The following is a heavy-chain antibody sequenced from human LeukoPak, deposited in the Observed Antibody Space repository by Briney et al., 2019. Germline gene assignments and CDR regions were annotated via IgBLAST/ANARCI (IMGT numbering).Heavy chain of an antibody. CDR1: GYSFSDYY. V-gene: IGHV1-2*02. J-gene: IGHJ4*02. D-gene: IGHD6-19*01. CDR2: INPFSGGP. CDR3: AKGQYSSGWYFDDTTGHFDY. Sequence: ASVKVSCKASGYSFSDYYIYWVRQAPGQPLEWLGWINPFSGGPNSAPRFQDRFTVTRDKSISTVYMKLSSLRSDDTAVYYCAKGQYSSGWYFDDTTGHFDYWGQGTLVTVSS.